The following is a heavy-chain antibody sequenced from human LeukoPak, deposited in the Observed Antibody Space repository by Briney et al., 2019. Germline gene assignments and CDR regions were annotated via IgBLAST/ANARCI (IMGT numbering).Heavy chain of an antibody. CDR2: IYNAATT. J-gene: IGHJ4*02. Sequence: SETLSLTCTVSGGSISSSSYYWGWIRQPPGKGLEWLGFIYNAATTNYNPSLKSRVTISVDTSKNQFSLRLSSVTAADSAIYYCARVTTAWYVIGYWGQGALVTVSS. D-gene: IGHD6-13*01. CDR1: GGSISSSSYY. CDR3: ARVTTAWYVIGY. V-gene: IGHV4-61*05.